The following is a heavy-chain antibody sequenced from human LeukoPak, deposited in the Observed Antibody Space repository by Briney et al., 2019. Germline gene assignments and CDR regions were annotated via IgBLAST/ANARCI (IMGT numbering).Heavy chain of an antibody. CDR3: ARGRTSSPYNDFWSGYYALDY. CDR1: GFTVSSNY. Sequence: EGSLRLSCAASGFTVSSNYMSWVRQAPGKGLEWVSVIYRGGSIYYADSVKDRFIISRDNSKNTLNLQMNSLRAEDTALYYCARGRTSSPYNDFWSGYYALDYWGQGTLVTVSS. J-gene: IGHJ4*02. V-gene: IGHV3-53*01. CDR2: IYRGGSI. D-gene: IGHD3-3*01.